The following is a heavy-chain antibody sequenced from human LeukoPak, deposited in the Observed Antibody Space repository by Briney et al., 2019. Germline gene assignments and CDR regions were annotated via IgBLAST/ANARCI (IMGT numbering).Heavy chain of an antibody. CDR3: ARLDYYGSGAREIDY. J-gene: IGHJ4*02. V-gene: IGHV4-59*08. CDR1: GGSISSYY. Sequence: PSETLSLTCTVSGGSISSYYWSWIRQPPGKGLEWIGYIYYSGSTNYNPSLKSRVTISVDTSKTQFSLKLSSVTAADTAVYYCARLDYYGSGAREIDYWGQGTLVTVSS. D-gene: IGHD3-10*01. CDR2: IYYSGST.